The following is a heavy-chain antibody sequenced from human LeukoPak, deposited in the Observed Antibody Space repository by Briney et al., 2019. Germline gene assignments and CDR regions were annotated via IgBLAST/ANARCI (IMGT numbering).Heavy chain of an antibody. V-gene: IGHV4-34*01. Sequence: NASETLSLTCAVYGGSFSGYYWSWIRQPPGKGLEWIGEINHSGSTNYNPSLKSRVTLSVDTSKNQFSLKLSSVTAADAAVYYCARGGPDSSGFNDAFDIWGRGTMVTVSS. CDR2: INHSGST. D-gene: IGHD3-22*01. J-gene: IGHJ3*02. CDR1: GGSFSGYY. CDR3: ARGGPDSSGFNDAFDI.